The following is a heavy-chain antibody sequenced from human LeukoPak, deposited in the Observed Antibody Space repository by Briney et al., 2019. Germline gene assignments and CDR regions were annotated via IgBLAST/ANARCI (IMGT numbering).Heavy chain of an antibody. J-gene: IGHJ4*02. CDR2: ISAYNGNT. V-gene: IGHV1-18*01. CDR3: ARDSSHGSGRGYGDYTLDY. CDR1: GYTFTSYG. D-gene: IGHD4-17*01. Sequence: GASVKVSCKASGYTFTSYGISWVRQAPGQGLEWMGWISAYNGNTNYAQKLQGRVTMTTDTSTSTAYMELRSLRSDDTAVYYCARDSSHGSGRGYGDYTLDYWGQGTLVTVSS.